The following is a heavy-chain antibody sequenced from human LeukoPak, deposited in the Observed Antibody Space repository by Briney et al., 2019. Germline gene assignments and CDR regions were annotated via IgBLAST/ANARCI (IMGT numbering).Heavy chain of an antibody. CDR1: GFTFSSYG. CDR3: AKVFDIGGGSYSVAFDI. Sequence: GGSLRLSXAASGFTFSSYGMHWVRQAPGKGLEWVAFIRNDGSNKYYADSVKGRFTISRDNSKNTLYLQMNSLRAEDTVVYYCAKVFDIGGGSYSVAFDIWGQGTMVTVSS. D-gene: IGHD1-26*01. V-gene: IGHV3-30*02. J-gene: IGHJ3*02. CDR2: IRNDGSNK.